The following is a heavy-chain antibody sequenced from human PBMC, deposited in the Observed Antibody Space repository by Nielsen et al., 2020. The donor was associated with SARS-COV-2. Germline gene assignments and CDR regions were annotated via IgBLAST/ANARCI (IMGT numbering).Heavy chain of an antibody. Sequence: SETLSLTCTVSGDSLSSTTYYWAWIRQPPGRGLEWIGTINDSGSTYYNPSLKSRVTMFVDTSQSQFFLKLSSVTAADTAVYYCANWGHAFDIWGQGTMVTVSS. CDR3: ANWGHAFDI. D-gene: IGHD3-16*01. CDR2: INDSGST. J-gene: IGHJ3*02. V-gene: IGHV4-39*01. CDR1: GDSLSSTTYY.